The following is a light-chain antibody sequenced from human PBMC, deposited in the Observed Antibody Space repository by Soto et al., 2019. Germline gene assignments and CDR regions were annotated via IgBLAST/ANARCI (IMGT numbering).Light chain of an antibody. J-gene: IGKJ1*01. V-gene: IGKV3-20*01. CDR3: QQYGSSWT. Sequence: ENVVAQSPGALSGSRCERCTLSCRARQSVSSSYLAWYQQNPGQAPRPLIYGASSRATGIPDRFSGSGSGTDFTLTISRLEPEDFAVYYGQQYGSSWTFGQGTKVDIK. CDR2: GAS. CDR1: QSVSSSY.